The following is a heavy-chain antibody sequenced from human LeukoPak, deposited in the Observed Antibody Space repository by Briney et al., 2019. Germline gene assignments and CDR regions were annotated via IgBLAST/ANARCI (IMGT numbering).Heavy chain of an antibody. V-gene: IGHV3-23*01. CDR1: GFTFSTYA. D-gene: IGHD4-23*01. Sequence: GGSLRLSCAASGFTFSTYAMTWVRQAPGKGLEWVSSITASGGSTYYADSVKGRFSMSRDNAKNSLYLQMNSLRAEDTAVYYCARDYGGSSPFDYWGQGTLVTVSS. CDR2: ITASGGST. J-gene: IGHJ4*02. CDR3: ARDYGGSSPFDY.